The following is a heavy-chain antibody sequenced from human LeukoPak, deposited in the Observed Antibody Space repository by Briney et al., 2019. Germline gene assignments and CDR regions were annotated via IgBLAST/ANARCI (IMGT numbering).Heavy chain of an antibody. V-gene: IGHV4-4*07. CDR1: GSSISSYY. CDR3: ARETGPYYSYYMDV. J-gene: IGHJ6*03. Sequence: SETLSLTCTVSGSSISSYYWSWIRQPAGKGLEWIGRIYTSGSINYNPSLKSRVTISVDKSNNQFSLKLSSVTAADTAVYYCARETGPYYSYYMDVWSKGTTVTVSS. D-gene: IGHD4-11*01. CDR2: IYTSGSI.